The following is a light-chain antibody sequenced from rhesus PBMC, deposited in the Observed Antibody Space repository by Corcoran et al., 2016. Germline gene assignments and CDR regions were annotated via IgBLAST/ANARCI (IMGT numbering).Light chain of an antibody. J-gene: IGKJ4*01. CDR2: AAS. CDR1: QDIHHW. Sequence: DIQMTQSPSSLFASVGDTVSITCGASQDIHHWLAWYQLKQRRAPKLLIFAASNLQCVVPYRFSGSGSVTDYTLPISSLKPEDFATYYCQQGYNNPVTFGGGTKVEI. V-gene: IGKV1-18*01. CDR3: QQGYNNPVT.